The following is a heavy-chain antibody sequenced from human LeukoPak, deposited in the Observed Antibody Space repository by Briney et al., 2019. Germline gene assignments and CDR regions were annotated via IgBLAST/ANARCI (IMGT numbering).Heavy chain of an antibody. Sequence: GGSLRLSCAASGFTFSSYAMSWVRQAPGKGLEWVSAISGSGGSTYYADSVKGRFTISRDNSKNTLYLQINSLRAEDTAVYYCAKSYSSGWNYFDYWGQGTLVTVSS. V-gene: IGHV3-23*01. CDR1: GFTFSSYA. CDR3: AKSYSSGWNYFDY. CDR2: ISGSGGST. D-gene: IGHD6-19*01. J-gene: IGHJ4*02.